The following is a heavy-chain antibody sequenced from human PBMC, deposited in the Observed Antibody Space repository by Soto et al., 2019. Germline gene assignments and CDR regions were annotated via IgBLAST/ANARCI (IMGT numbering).Heavy chain of an antibody. Sequence: GGSLRLSCAASGFTFSSYGMHWVRQAPGKGLEWVAVISYDGSNKYYADSVKGRFTISRDNSKNTLYLQMNSLRAEDTAVYYCAKDESNWNFWSYYYYMDVWGKGTTVTVSS. CDR2: ISYDGSNK. CDR1: GFTFSSYG. V-gene: IGHV3-30*18. D-gene: IGHD1-7*01. J-gene: IGHJ6*03. CDR3: AKDESNWNFWSYYYYMDV.